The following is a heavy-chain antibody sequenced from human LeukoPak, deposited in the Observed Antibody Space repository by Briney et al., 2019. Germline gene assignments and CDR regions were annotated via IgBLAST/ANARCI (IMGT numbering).Heavy chain of an antibody. CDR1: GGTFSIYA. CDR3: ASVSGVCGGDCY. V-gene: IGHV1-69*13. Sequence: SVTVSFTASGGTFSIYAISWVRQAPGPGLEWMGGIIPIFGTANYAQQFQRRVTITADESTRAAYMELSSLRSEDTAVYYCASVSGVCGGDCYWGQGALVTVSS. D-gene: IGHD2-21*02. J-gene: IGHJ4*02. CDR2: IIPIFGTA.